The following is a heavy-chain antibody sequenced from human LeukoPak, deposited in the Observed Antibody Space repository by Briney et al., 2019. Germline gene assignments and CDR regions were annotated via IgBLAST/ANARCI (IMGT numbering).Heavy chain of an antibody. CDR3: AKKMVVARSPGAFDI. CDR2: ISNDGRAT. D-gene: IGHD5-12*01. V-gene: IGHV3-30*18. CDR1: GFTFSNYG. J-gene: IGHJ3*02. Sequence: GGSLRLSCAASGFTFSNYGIHWVRQAPGKGLDWVAVISNDGRATFYADSVKGRFTISRDDSKNTLYLQMNSLRAEDTAMYYCAKKMVVARSPGAFDIWGQGTLVTVS.